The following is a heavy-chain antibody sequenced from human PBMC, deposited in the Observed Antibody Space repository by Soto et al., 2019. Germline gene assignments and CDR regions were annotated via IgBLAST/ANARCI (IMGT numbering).Heavy chain of an antibody. Sequence: EVQLVESGGDLVQPGGSLSLSCAASGFTVSRSYMSWVRQAPGKGVEWVSTVYSDDSTYYADSVKGRFSISRDSSKNTLYRQMISLGAEDTAVYYCAINSGRDWAEYFQHWGQGTLVTVSS. CDR2: VYSDDST. D-gene: IGHD2-21*01. CDR3: AINSGRDWAEYFQH. V-gene: IGHV3-66*01. CDR1: GFTVSRSY. J-gene: IGHJ1*01.